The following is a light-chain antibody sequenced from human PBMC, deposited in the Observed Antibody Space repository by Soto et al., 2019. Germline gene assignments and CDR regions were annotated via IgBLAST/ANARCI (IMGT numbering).Light chain of an antibody. CDR1: QSVGSNY. J-gene: IGKJ1*01. Sequence: EIVLTQSPGTLSLSPGERATLSCRASQSVGSNYLAWYHQKPGQAPRLLIYGASTRATGIPDRFTGSGSGTDFTLTISRLEPEDFAVYYCHQYDTSPRTFGQGTKVDIK. CDR3: HQYDTSPRT. V-gene: IGKV3-20*01. CDR2: GAS.